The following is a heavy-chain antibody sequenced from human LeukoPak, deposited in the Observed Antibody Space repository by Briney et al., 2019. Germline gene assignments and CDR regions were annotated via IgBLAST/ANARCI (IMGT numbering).Heavy chain of an antibody. D-gene: IGHD6-13*01. CDR3: ARGGSSSWYTSGYFDY. J-gene: IGHJ4*02. CDR2: IIPIFGTA. V-gene: IGHV1-69*13. Sequence: SVKVSCKASGGTFSSYAISWVRQAPGQGLEWMGGIIPIFGTANYAQKFQGRVTITADESTSTAYMELSSLRSEDTAVYYCARGGSSSWYTSGYFDYWGQGTLVTVSS. CDR1: GGTFSSYA.